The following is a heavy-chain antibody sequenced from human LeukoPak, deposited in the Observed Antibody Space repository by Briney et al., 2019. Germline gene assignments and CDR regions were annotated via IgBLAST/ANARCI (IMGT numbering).Heavy chain of an antibody. CDR1: GFTFSSYA. CDR2: ISGSGGST. Sequence: PGGSLRLSCAASGFTFSSYAMSWVRQAPGKGLEWISAISGSGGSTYYADSVKGRFTISRDNSKNTLYLQMNSLRAEDTAVYYRAKDLYYYDSSGYIPASHYFDYWGQGTLVTVSS. V-gene: IGHV3-23*01. CDR3: AKDLYYYDSSGYIPASHYFDY. J-gene: IGHJ4*02. D-gene: IGHD3-22*01.